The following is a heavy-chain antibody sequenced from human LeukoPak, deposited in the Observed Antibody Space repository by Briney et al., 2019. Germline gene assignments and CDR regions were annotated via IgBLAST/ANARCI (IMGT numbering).Heavy chain of an antibody. D-gene: IGHD6-13*01. J-gene: IGHJ5*02. Sequence: SETLSLTCTVSGGSISSSSYYWGWIRQPPGKGLEWIGSIYYSGSTYYNPSLKSRVTISVDTSKNQFSLKLSSVTAADTAVYYCARVEQQLVLSGDNWFDPWGQGTLVTVSS. V-gene: IGHV4-39*07. CDR3: ARVEQQLVLSGDNWFDP. CDR1: GGSISSSSYY. CDR2: IYYSGST.